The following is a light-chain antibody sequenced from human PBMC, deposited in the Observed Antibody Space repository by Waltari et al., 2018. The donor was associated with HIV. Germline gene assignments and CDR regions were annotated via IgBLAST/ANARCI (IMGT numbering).Light chain of an antibody. CDR3: AAWDDSLNGRI. J-gene: IGLJ2*01. CDR1: SSNIGSHT. Sequence: QSVLTQPPSASGTPGQRVTMSCSGSSSNIGSHTVQWYQHLPGTAPKLLIYANNQRPSGVPDRFSGSKSDTSASLAISGLQSDDEADYYCAAWDDSLNGRIFGGGTKLTVL. CDR2: ANN. V-gene: IGLV1-44*01.